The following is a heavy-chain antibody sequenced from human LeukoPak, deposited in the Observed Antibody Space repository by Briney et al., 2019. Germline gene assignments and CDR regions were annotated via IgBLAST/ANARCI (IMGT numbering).Heavy chain of an antibody. V-gene: IGHV3-7*01. CDR3: ARDSAYNAFDI. CDR2: IKEDGSRK. CDR1: GFTFSTSW. Sequence: GGSLRLSCAASGFTFSTSWRTWVGQAPGKGLEGGANIKEDGSRKNHVDSLKGRFTISRDNAKNSLYLQINSLRAEDTAVYYCARDSAYNAFDIWGQGTMVTVSS. J-gene: IGHJ3*02. D-gene: IGHD5-12*01.